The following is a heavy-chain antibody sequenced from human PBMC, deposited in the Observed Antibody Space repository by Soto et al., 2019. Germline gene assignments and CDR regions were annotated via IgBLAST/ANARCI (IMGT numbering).Heavy chain of an antibody. CDR1: GFTFSNVC. CDR2: IKSKTDGGTT. Sequence: GGSLRLSCAASGFTFSNVCMSWVRQAPGKGLEWVGRIKSKTDGGTTDYAAPVKGRFTISRDDSKNTLYLQMNSLKTEDTAVYYCTTDLGYSSSWYTRAFDIWGQGTMVTVSS. V-gene: IGHV3-15*01. J-gene: IGHJ3*02. D-gene: IGHD6-13*01. CDR3: TTDLGYSSSWYTRAFDI.